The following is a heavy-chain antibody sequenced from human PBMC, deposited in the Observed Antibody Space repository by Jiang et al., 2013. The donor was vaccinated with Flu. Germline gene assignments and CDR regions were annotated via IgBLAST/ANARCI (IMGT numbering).Heavy chain of an antibody. CDR2: INHSGST. D-gene: IGHD3-10*01. J-gene: IGHJ6*02. CDR1: GGSFSGYY. CDR3: ARGLRGGTHPYYYYYYGMDV. Sequence: LLKPSETLSLTCAVYGGSFSGYYWSWIRQPPGKGLEWIGEINHSGSTNYNPSLKSRVTISVDTSKNQFSLKLSSVTAADTAVYYCARGLRGGTHPYYYYYYGMDVWGQGTTVTVSS. V-gene: IGHV4-34*01.